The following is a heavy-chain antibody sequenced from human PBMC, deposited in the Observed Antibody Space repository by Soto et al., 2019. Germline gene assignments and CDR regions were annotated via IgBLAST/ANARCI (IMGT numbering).Heavy chain of an antibody. V-gene: IGHV4-31*03. J-gene: IGHJ4*02. CDR2: IYYSGST. Sequence: QVQLQESGPGLVKPSQTLSLTCTVSGGSISSGGYYWSWIRQHPGKGLEWIGYIYYSGSTYYNPSLKSRVTISVDTSKNQFSLKLSSVTAADTAVYYCAREPVERALTGHIVVVTAAYFDYWGQGTLVTVSS. CDR3: AREPVERALTGHIVVVTAAYFDY. D-gene: IGHD2-21*02. CDR1: GGSISSGGYY.